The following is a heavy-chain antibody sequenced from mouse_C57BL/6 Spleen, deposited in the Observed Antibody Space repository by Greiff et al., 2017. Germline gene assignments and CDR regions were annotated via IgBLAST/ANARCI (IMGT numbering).Heavy chain of an antibody. CDR3: ARAGDYYGSSPAWFAY. Sequence: VQLKESGPGLVKPSQSLSLTCSVTGYSITSGYYWNWIRQFPGNKLEWMGYISYDGSNNYNPSLKNRISITRDTSKNQFFLKLNSVTTEDTATYYCARAGDYYGSSPAWFAYWGQGTLVTVSA. CDR1: GYSITSGYY. D-gene: IGHD1-1*01. CDR2: ISYDGSN. J-gene: IGHJ3*01. V-gene: IGHV3-6*01.